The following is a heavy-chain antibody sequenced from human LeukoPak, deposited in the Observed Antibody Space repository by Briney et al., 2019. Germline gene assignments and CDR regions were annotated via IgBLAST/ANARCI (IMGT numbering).Heavy chain of an antibody. V-gene: IGHV3-30*04. Sequence: PGGSLRLSCAASGFTFSSYAMHWVRQAPGKGLEWVAVISYDGSNKYYADSVKGRFTISRDNSKNTLYLQMNSLRAEDTAVYYCAKAVCGGDCFTEYFQHWGQGTLVTVSS. CDR3: AKAVCGGDCFTEYFQH. D-gene: IGHD2-21*02. CDR2: ISYDGSNK. J-gene: IGHJ1*01. CDR1: GFTFSSYA.